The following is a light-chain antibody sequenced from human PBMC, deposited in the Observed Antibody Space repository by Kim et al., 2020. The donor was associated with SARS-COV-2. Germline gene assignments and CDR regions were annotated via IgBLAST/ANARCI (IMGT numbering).Light chain of an antibody. CDR2: GNS. CDR3: QSYDSSLSGYV. J-gene: IGLJ1*01. V-gene: IGLV1-40*01. CDR1: SSKSGPGYD. Sequence: RVTISCTGSSSKSGPGYDVHWYQQLPGTAPKLLIYGNSNRPSGVPDRFSGSKSGTSASLAITGLQAEDEADYYCQSYDSSLSGYVFGTGTKVTVL.